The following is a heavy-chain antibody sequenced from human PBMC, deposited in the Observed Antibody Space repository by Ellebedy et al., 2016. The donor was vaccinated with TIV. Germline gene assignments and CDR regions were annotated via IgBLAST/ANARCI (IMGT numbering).Heavy chain of an antibody. J-gene: IGHJ3*02. CDR1: GFSFNSYW. V-gene: IGHV3-7*01. CDR2: INQDGSDK. D-gene: IGHD4-17*01. Sequence: GGSLRLSCAASGFSFNSYWMTWVRQAPGKGLEWVANINQDGSDKYYVDSLRGRFTISRDNAKNSLYLQMNGLRGEDTAVYYCATDGSYGDYRSPTHAFVMWGQGTLVTVSS. CDR3: ATDGSYGDYRSPTHAFVM.